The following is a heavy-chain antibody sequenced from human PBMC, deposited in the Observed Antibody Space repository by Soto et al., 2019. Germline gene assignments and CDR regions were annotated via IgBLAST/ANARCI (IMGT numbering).Heavy chain of an antibody. CDR2: ISGSGGST. Sequence: EVQLFESGGGLVQPGGSLRLSCAASGFTFSSYAMRWVRQAPGKGLEWVSAISGSGGSTYYADSVKGRFTISRDNSKNTLYLQMNSQRAEDTAVYYCAKALSGTTLIDYWGQGTMVTVSS. V-gene: IGHV3-23*01. CDR3: AKALSGTTLIDY. J-gene: IGHJ4*02. CDR1: GFTFSSYA. D-gene: IGHD1-1*01.